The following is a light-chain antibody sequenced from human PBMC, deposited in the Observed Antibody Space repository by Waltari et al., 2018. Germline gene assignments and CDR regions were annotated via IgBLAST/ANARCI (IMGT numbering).Light chain of an antibody. CDR2: DDN. CDR3: ATWDTSLSAGL. V-gene: IGLV1-51*01. Sequence: TQPPSVSATPGQRVTISCSGSSSNIGKNFVSWYQQLPGTAPKVLIYDDNERPSGIPDRLSGSKSGSSATLRIPGVQTGDEATYYCATWDTSLSAGLFGGGTKLTVL. J-gene: IGLJ2*01. CDR1: SSNIGKNF.